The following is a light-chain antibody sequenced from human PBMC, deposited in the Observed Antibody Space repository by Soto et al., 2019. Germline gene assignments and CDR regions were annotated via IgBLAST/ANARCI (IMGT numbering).Light chain of an antibody. J-gene: IGLJ3*02. Sequence: QSALTQPASVSASPGQSITISCTGTSSDVGSYNLVSWYQQHPGKAPKLMIYEVSKRPSGVSNRFSGSKSGNTASLTIFGLQAEDEADYYCCSYAGSSTLEFGGGTQLTVL. CDR3: CSYAGSSTLE. CDR2: EVS. V-gene: IGLV2-23*02. CDR1: SSDVGSYNL.